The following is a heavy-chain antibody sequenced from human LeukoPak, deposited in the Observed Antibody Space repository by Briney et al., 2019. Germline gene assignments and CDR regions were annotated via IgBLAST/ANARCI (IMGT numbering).Heavy chain of an antibody. D-gene: IGHD1-1*01. CDR1: GFTFSSYS. V-gene: IGHV3-48*04. CDR3: AKKYTTHNWFDP. J-gene: IGHJ5*02. CDR2: ISSSRSTI. Sequence: GGSLRLSCAASGFTFSSYSMNWVRQAPGKGLEWVSYISSSRSTIYYADSVKGRFTISRDNAKNSLYLQMNSLRAEDTAVYYCAKKYTTHNWFDPWGQGTLVTVSS.